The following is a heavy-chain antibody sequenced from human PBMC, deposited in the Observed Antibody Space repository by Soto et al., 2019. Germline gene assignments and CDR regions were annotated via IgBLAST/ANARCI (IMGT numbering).Heavy chain of an antibody. Sequence: GASVKLSCTASGYTFTSYAMHWVRQAPGQRLEWMGWINAGNGNTKYSQKFQGRVTITRDTSASTAYMELSSLRSEDTAVYYCARVGAGIVGGMDVWGQGTTVTVSS. J-gene: IGHJ6*02. CDR2: INAGNGNT. CDR1: GYTFTSYA. D-gene: IGHD2-15*01. CDR3: ARVGAGIVGGMDV. V-gene: IGHV1-3*01.